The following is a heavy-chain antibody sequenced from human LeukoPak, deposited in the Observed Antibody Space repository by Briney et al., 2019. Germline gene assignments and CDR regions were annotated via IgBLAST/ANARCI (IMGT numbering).Heavy chain of an antibody. Sequence: GASVKVSCKASSYTFTSYGISWVQQAPGQGLEWMGWISAYNGNTNYAQKLQGRVTMTTDTSTSTAYMELRSLRSDDTAVYYCARLGASSGWYAEYYFDYWGQGTLVTVSS. CDR2: ISAYNGNT. CDR1: SYTFTSYG. CDR3: ARLGASSGWYAEYYFDY. D-gene: IGHD6-19*01. V-gene: IGHV1-18*01. J-gene: IGHJ4*02.